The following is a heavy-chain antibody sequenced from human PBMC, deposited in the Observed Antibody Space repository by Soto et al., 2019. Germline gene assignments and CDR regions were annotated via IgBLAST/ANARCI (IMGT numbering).Heavy chain of an antibody. CDR3: ARDRSYHYDILTGYYTADAFDI. CDR2: ISAYNGNT. CDR1: GYTFTSYG. V-gene: IGHV1-18*01. D-gene: IGHD3-9*01. J-gene: IGHJ3*02. Sequence: GASVKVSCKASGYTFTSYGISWVRQAPGQGLEWMGWISAYNGNTNYAQKLQGRVTMTTDTSTSTAYMELRSLRSDDTAVYYCARDRSYHYDILTGYYTADAFDIWGQETMVTVSS.